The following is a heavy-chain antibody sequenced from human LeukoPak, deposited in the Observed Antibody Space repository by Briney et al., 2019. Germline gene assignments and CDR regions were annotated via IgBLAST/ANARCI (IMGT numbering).Heavy chain of an antibody. J-gene: IGHJ4*02. D-gene: IGHD1-14*01. CDR3: ARDRNRLAYYFDY. CDR2: INHSGST. CDR1: GGSFSGYY. V-gene: IGHV4-34*01. Sequence: SETLSLTCAVYGGSFSGYYWSWIRQPPGKGLEWIGEINHSGSTNYNPSLKSRVTISVDTSKNQFSLKLSSVTAADTAVYYCARDRNRLAYYFDYWGQGTLVTVSS.